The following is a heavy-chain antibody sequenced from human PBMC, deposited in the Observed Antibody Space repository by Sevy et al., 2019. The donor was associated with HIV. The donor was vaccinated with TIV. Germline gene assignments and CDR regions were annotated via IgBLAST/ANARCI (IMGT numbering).Heavy chain of an antibody. CDR2: IGGSGGNT. Sequence: GGSLRLSCAASGFTFSSYAMSWVRQAPGKGLEWVSAIGGSGGNTYYADSVKGRFTISRDNSKNTLYLQMNSLRAEDTAVYNGAKGLTFGGGIPRNYFDYWGQGTLVTVSS. D-gene: IGHD3-16*02. CDR3: AKGLTFGGGIPRNYFDY. V-gene: IGHV3-23*01. CDR1: GFTFSSYA. J-gene: IGHJ4*02.